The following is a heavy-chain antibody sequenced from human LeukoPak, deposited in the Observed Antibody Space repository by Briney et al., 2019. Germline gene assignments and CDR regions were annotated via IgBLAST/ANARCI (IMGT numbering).Heavy chain of an antibody. V-gene: IGHV4-59*08. CDR2: IYYSGTT. CDR1: DDSITNYY. D-gene: IGHD6-13*01. Sequence: PSETLSLTCTVSDDSITNYYWSWIRQPPGKGLEWIGYIYYSGTTYYNPSLKSRVTMSLDTSQSQFSLRLKSLTAADTAVYYCARQIIRGQYLVHFDYWSQGTLVTVSS. CDR3: ARQIIRGQYLVHFDY. J-gene: IGHJ4*02.